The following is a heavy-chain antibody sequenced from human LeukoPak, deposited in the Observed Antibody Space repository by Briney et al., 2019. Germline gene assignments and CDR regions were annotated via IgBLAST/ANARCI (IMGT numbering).Heavy chain of an antibody. D-gene: IGHD3-16*01. CDR3: VRGAFYTD. CDR1: GYTFTTYD. J-gene: IGHJ4*02. Sequence: ASVKVSCKASGYTFTTYDINWVRQATGQGLEWMGWMKPDSGKTGYAQKFQGRVTMTRDTSISTAYLELSSLRSEDTAVYHCVRGAFYTDWGQGTLVTVSS. CDR2: MKPDSGKT. V-gene: IGHV1-8*01.